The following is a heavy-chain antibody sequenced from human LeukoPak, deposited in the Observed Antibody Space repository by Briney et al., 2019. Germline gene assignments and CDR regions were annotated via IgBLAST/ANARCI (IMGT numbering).Heavy chain of an antibody. Sequence: GGSLRLSCAASGFTFSDHYMDWVRQAPGKGLEWVGRARNKANSYTTEYAASVKGRFTISRDDSKNSLYLQMNSLKTEDTAVYYCARDWSVTYYGMDVWGQGTTVTVSS. CDR3: ARDWSVTYYGMDV. J-gene: IGHJ6*02. V-gene: IGHV3-72*01. D-gene: IGHD4-17*01. CDR2: ARNKANSYTT. CDR1: GFTFSDHY.